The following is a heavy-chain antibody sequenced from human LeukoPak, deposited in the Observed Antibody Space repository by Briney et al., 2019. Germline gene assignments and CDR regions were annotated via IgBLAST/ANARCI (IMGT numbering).Heavy chain of an antibody. D-gene: IGHD5-24*01. CDR1: GFTFSRYG. CDR3: AKEMATVDY. J-gene: IGHJ4*02. CDR2: ISYDGSNK. Sequence: PGRSLRLSCAASGFTFSRYGMHWVRQAPGKGLEWVAVISYDGSNKYYADSVKGRFTISRDNSKNTLYLQMNSLRAEDTAVYYCAKEMATVDYWGQGTLVTVSS. V-gene: IGHV3-30*18.